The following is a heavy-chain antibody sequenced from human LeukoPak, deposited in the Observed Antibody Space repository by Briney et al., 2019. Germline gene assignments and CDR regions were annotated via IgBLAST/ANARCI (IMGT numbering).Heavy chain of an antibody. CDR1: GFTFSSYG. CDR2: IRYDGSNK. D-gene: IGHD6-6*01. Sequence: GGSLRLSCAASGFTFSSYGMHWVRQAPGKGLEWVAFIRYDGSNKYYADSVKGRFTISRDNSKNTLYLQMNSLRAEDTAVYYCAKDRSSADNYYYYYMDVWGKGTTVTVSS. CDR3: AKDRSSADNYYYYYMDV. V-gene: IGHV3-30*02. J-gene: IGHJ6*03.